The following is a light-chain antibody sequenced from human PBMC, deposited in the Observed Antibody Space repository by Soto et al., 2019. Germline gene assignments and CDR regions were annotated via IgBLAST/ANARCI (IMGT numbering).Light chain of an antibody. J-gene: IGLJ2*01. CDR1: SSDVGSYNL. CDR2: EVS. V-gene: IGLV2-23*02. CDR3: CSYAGSRTHVL. Sequence: HSALTQPASVSGSTGQSITISCIGTSSDVGSYNLVSWYQQHPGKAPKVLIYEVSERPSGVSNRFSGSKSGNTASLTISGLQAEDEAEYYCCSYAGSRTHVLFGGGTKVTVL.